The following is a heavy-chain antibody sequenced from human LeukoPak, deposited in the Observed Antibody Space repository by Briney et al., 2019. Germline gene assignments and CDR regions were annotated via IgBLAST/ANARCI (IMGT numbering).Heavy chain of an antibody. CDR3: ARVWDRGAFDI. D-gene: IGHD3-16*01. V-gene: IGHV4-39*07. CDR2: IYYSGST. CDR1: GGSVSSSSYY. J-gene: IGHJ3*02. Sequence: SETLSLTCTVSGGSVSSSSYYWGWIRQPPGKGLEWIGSIYYSGSTYYNPSLKSRVTISVDTSKNQFSLKLSSVTAADTAVYYCARVWDRGAFDIWGQGTMVTVSS.